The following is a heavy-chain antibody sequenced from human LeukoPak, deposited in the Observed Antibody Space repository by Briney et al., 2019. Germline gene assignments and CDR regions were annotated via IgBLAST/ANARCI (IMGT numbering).Heavy chain of an antibody. J-gene: IGHJ4*02. Sequence: GASVKVSCKASGNSISNYAVSWVRQAPGQGLEWMGGIIPIFGTANYAQKFQGRVTITADESTSTAYMELSSLRSEDTAVYYCARADFWSGQRDSYYFDYWGQGTLVTVSS. CDR1: GNSISNYA. CDR3: ARADFWSGQRDSYYFDY. V-gene: IGHV1-69*13. CDR2: IIPIFGTA. D-gene: IGHD3-3*01.